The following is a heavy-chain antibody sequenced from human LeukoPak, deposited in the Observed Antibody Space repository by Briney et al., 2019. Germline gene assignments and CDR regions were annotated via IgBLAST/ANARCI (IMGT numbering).Heavy chain of an antibody. D-gene: IGHD4-17*01. CDR3: ARDRDGDYVFDY. CDR1: GFTFSSYS. V-gene: IGHV3-30-3*01. Sequence: GGSLRLSCAASGFTFSSYSMNWVRQAPGKGLEWVAVISYDGSNKYYADSVKGRFTISRDNSKNTLYLQMNSLRAEDTAVYYCARDRDGDYVFDYWGQGTLVTVSS. J-gene: IGHJ4*02. CDR2: ISYDGSNK.